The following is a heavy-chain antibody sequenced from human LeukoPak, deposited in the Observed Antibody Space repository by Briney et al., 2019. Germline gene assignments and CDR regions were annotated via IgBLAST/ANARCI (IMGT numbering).Heavy chain of an antibody. D-gene: IGHD6-6*01. V-gene: IGHV3-23*01. CDR1: GFTFSTYA. Sequence: GGSLRLSCAASGFTFSTYAMSWVRQAPGKGLEWVSAITGGGAATSYADSVKGRFTISRVNSKNTVYLQMNGLRAEDTAVYYCAKVYSSSFHYYYYGMDVWGQGTTVTVSS. CDR3: AKVYSSSFHYYYYGMDV. J-gene: IGHJ6*02. CDR2: ITGGGAAT.